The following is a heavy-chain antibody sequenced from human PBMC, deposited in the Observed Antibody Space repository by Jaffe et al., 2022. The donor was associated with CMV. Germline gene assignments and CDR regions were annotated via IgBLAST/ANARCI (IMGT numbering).Heavy chain of an antibody. D-gene: IGHD4-17*01. J-gene: IGHJ3*02. CDR1: GGSISSSSYY. V-gene: IGHV4-39*01. Sequence: QLQLQESGPGLVKPSETLSLTCTVSGGSISSSSYYWGWIRQPPGKGLEWIGSIYYSGSTYYNPSLKSRVTISVDTSKNQFSLKLSSVTAADTAVYYCASPNTDYGGNSEAFDIWGQGTMVTVSS. CDR3: ASPNTDYGGNSEAFDI. CDR2: IYYSGST.